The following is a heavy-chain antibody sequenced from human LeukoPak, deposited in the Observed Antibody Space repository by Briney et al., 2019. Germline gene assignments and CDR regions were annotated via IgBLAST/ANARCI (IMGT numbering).Heavy chain of an antibody. CDR3: ARDWRGSLDY. D-gene: IGHD1-26*01. Sequence: GGSLRLSWAASGFTFSSYMMRWVRQAPGKGLVWVSHITNDGTIRYADSVKGRFTISRDNAKNTLYLQMNSLRAEDTAVYYCARDWRGSLDYWGQGTLVTVSS. V-gene: IGHV3-74*01. J-gene: IGHJ4*02. CDR2: ITNDGTI. CDR1: GFTFSSYM.